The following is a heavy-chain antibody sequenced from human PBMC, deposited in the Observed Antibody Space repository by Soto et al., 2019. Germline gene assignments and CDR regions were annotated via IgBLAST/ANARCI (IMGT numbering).Heavy chain of an antibody. Sequence: QVQLQQWGAGLLKPSETLSLTCAVYGGSFSGYYWSWIRQPPGKGLEWIGEINHSGSTNYNPSLKSRVTISVDTSKNQCSLKLSSVTAADTAVYYCARGPSPSVAVYYFDYWGQGTLVTVSS. J-gene: IGHJ4*02. CDR3: ARGPSPSVAVYYFDY. D-gene: IGHD6-19*01. V-gene: IGHV4-34*01. CDR2: INHSGST. CDR1: GGSFSGYY.